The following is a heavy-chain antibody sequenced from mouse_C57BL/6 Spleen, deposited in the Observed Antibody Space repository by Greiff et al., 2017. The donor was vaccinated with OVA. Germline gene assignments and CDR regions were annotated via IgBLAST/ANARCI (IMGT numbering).Heavy chain of an antibody. J-gene: IGHJ4*01. CDR1: GYTFTSYW. D-gene: IGHD3-3*01. Sequence: QVQLKQPGAELVKPGASVKLSCKASGYTFTSYWMHWVKQRPGQGLEWIGMIHPNSGSTNYNEKFKSKATLTVDKSSSTAYMQLSSLTSEDSAVYYCARLGGYYAMDYWGQGTSVTVSS. CDR2: IHPNSGST. CDR3: ARLGGYYAMDY. V-gene: IGHV1-64*01.